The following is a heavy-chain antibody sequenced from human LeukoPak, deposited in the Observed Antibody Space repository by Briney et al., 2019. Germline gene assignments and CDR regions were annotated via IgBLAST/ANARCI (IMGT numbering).Heavy chain of an antibody. CDR3: AADIDYYDGSGYYKNFDY. V-gene: IGHV1-58*01. D-gene: IGHD3-22*01. J-gene: IGHJ4*02. Sequence: GASVEVSCKASGFTFTSSAVQWVRQARGQRLEWIGWIVVGSDNTDYAQKFQERVTITRDMSTTTAYTELSSLRSEDTAVYYCAADIDYYDGSGYYKNFDYWGQGTLVTVSS. CDR2: IVVGSDNT. CDR1: GFTFTSSA.